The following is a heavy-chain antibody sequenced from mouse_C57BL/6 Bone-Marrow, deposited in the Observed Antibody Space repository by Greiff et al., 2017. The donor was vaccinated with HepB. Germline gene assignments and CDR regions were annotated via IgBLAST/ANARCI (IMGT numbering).Heavy chain of an antibody. V-gene: IGHV1-64*01. CDR2: IHPNSGST. D-gene: IGHD1-1*01. Sequence: QVQLQQPGAELVKPGASVKLSCKASGYTFTSYWMHWVKQRPGQGLEWIGMIHPNSGSTNYNEKFKSKATLTVDKSSSTAYMQLSSLTSEDSAVYYCASPLTTVVDYYAMDYWGQGTSVTVSS. CDR1: GYTFTSYW. CDR3: ASPLTTVVDYYAMDY. J-gene: IGHJ4*01.